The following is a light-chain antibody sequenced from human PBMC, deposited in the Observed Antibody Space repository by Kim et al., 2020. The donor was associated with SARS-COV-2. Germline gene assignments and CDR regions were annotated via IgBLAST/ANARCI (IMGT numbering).Light chain of an antibody. Sequence: DIQMTQSPSSLSASVGDRVTITCRASQGVSSWVGWYQQRPGRGPKSLIYAASILQSGVPSRFSGSGSGTEFTLTITSLQPEDSATYYCPQHKSYPRTFAQGT. CDR3: PQHKSYPRT. V-gene: IGKV1D-16*01. CDR1: QGVSSW. J-gene: IGKJ1*01. CDR2: AAS.